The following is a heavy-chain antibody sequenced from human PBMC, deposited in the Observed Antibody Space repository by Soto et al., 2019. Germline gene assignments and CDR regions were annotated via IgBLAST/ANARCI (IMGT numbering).Heavy chain of an antibody. CDR1: GFTFSSYA. CDR2: IIGIGDTT. J-gene: IGHJ5*02. CDR3: AKDRMAAAGAVRFDP. V-gene: IGHV3-23*01. Sequence: EVQLLQSGGGLVQPGWSLRLSCAASGFTFSSYAMNWVRQAPGKGLEWVSRIIGIGDTTYYADTVEGRLTISRDNSKKTLYVQMNHLRAEDTAVYYCAKDRMAAAGAVRFDPWGQGTLVTVSS. D-gene: IGHD6-13*01.